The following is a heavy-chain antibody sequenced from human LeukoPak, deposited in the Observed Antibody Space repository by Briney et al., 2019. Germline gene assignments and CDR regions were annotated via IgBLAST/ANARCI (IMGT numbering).Heavy chain of an antibody. CDR1: GFTFSSSW. Sequence: GGSLRLSCTVSGFTFSSSWMSWVRQAPGKGLEWVANIKLDGSEKYYVDSVKGRFTISRDNAKNSLYLQMNSLRAEDTAVYYCATYNNPLDYWGQGTLVTVSS. J-gene: IGHJ4*02. V-gene: IGHV3-7*01. CDR2: IKLDGSEK. CDR3: ATYNNPLDY. D-gene: IGHD4-11*01.